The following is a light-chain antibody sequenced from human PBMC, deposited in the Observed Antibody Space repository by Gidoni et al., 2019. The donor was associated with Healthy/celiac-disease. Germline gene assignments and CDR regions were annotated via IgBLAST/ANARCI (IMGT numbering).Light chain of an antibody. CDR2: GAS. CDR1: QSVSSN. Sequence: EIVRTQAQATRSVTPGERATLSCRASQSVSSNLAWYQQKPGQAPRLLIYGASTRATGIPARFSGSGSGTEFTLTISSLQSEDFAVYYCQQYNNWPPLTFGGGTKVEIK. V-gene: IGKV3-15*01. CDR3: QQYNNWPPLT. J-gene: IGKJ4*01.